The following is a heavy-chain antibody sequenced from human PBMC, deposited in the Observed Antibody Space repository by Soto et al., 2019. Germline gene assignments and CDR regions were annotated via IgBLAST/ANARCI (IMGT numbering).Heavy chain of an antibody. D-gene: IGHD6-6*01. CDR1: GYTFTSYA. CDR3: ARVGYSSSRWFDP. Sequence: GASVKVSCKASGYTFTSYAMHWVRQAPGQRLEWMGWINAGNGNTKYSQKFQGRVTMTRDTSTSTVYMELSSLRSEDTAVYYCARVGYSSSRWFDPWGQGTLVTVSS. CDR2: INAGNGNT. J-gene: IGHJ5*02. V-gene: IGHV1-3*01.